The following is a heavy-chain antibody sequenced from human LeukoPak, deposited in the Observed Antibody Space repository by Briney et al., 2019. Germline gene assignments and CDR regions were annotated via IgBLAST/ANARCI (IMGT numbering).Heavy chain of an antibody. J-gene: IGHJ6*03. CDR1: GFTFSRYN. CDR3: ARDAQWLVPEGYYYHMDV. V-gene: IGHV3-21*01. CDR2: ISSRSSYL. Sequence: GGSLRLSCAGSGFTFSRYNMNWFRQAPGKGLERVSSISSRSSYLFYADSVKGRFTISRDNAKNSLYLQMNSLGAEDTAVYYCARDAQWLVPEGYYYHMDVWGKGTTVTVS. D-gene: IGHD6-19*01.